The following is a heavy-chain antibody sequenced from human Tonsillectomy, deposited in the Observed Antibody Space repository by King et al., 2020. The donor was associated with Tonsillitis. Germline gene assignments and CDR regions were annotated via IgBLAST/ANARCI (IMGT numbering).Heavy chain of an antibody. CDR2: ISYDGTNK. D-gene: IGHD3-22*01. Sequence: VQLVESGGGVVQPGRSLRLSCAASGFTFRSYGIHWVRQAPGKGLEWVAVISYDGTNKYYADSVNGRFTISRDNSKNTLYLQMNSLRAEDTAVYYCAKDFREYYYDSSVAEYWGQGTLVTVSS. CDR1: GFTFRSYG. CDR3: AKDFREYYYDSSVAEY. V-gene: IGHV3-30*18. J-gene: IGHJ4*02.